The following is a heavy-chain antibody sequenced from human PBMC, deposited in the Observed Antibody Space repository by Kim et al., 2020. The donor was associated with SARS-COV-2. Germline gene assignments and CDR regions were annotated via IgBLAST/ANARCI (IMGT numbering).Heavy chain of an antibody. J-gene: IGHJ6*02. CDR1: GFTFGDYA. V-gene: IGHV3-9*01. Sequence: GGSLRLSCAASGFTFGDYAMHWVRQAPGKGLEWVSGISWNSGSIGYADSVKGRFTISRDNAKNSLYLQMNSLRAEDTALYYCAKDAGSSSWYVSYGMDVWGQGTTVTVSS. CDR2: ISWNSGSI. D-gene: IGHD6-13*01. CDR3: AKDAGSSSWYVSYGMDV.